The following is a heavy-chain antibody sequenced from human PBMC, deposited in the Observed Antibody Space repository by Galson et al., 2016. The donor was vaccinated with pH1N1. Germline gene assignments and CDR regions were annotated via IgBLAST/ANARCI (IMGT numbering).Heavy chain of an antibody. CDR1: GFPFSDYY. D-gene: IGHD4-17*01. V-gene: IGHV3-11*04. CDR3: ARGDYGDYVGEFDY. CDR2: ISSSGSTI. Sequence: LRLSCAASGFPFSDYYMSWIRRAPGKGLEWVSYISSSGSTIFYADSVKGRFTISRDNAKNSLYLQMNSLRAEDTAVYYCARGDYGDYVGEFDYWGQGTLVTVSS. J-gene: IGHJ4*02.